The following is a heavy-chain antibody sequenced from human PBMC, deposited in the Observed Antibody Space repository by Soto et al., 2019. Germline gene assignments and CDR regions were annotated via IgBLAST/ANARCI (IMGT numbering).Heavy chain of an antibody. CDR2: ISPKSGGT. CDR1: ADIFNNYY. D-gene: IGHD2-21*02. Sequence: QLHLVQSGAEVKEPGASVKVSCKTSADIFNNYYMHWVRQAPGQGFEWMGRISPKSGGTNYAQKFQGRVSMTWDTSLKTAYMELSSLISEDTAVYYCARPPGYISDWHYFDLWGQGTLVTVSS. CDR3: ARPPGYISDWHYFDL. J-gene: IGHJ4*02. V-gene: IGHV1-2*02.